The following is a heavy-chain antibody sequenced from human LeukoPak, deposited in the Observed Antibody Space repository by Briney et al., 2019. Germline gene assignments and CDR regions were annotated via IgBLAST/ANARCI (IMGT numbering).Heavy chain of an antibody. CDR2: ISGSGGST. V-gene: IGHV3-23*01. J-gene: IGHJ5*02. Sequence: PGGSLRLSCAASGFTFSSYAMSWVRQAPGKRLEWVSAISGSGGSTYYADSVKGRFTISRDNSKNTLYLQMNSLRAEDTAVYYCAKDRYDLWTENRLDPWGQGTLVTVSS. CDR3: AKDRYDLWTENRLDP. CDR1: GFTFSSYA. D-gene: IGHD3-3*01.